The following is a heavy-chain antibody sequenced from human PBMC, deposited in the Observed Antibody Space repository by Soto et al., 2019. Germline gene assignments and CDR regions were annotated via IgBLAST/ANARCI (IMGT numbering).Heavy chain of an antibody. D-gene: IGHD4-17*01. Sequence: PXGSLRLSCAASGVIFTTYAMSWVRQAPGKGLEWVSGISGSGDTTYYADSVRGRFTVSRDNSKNTVYLQMISLKTEDTALYYCAKEDDYGDYADDAFDNWGQGTMVTVSS. CDR2: ISGSGDTT. CDR3: AKEDDYGDYADDAFDN. J-gene: IGHJ3*02. V-gene: IGHV3-23*01. CDR1: GVIFTTYA.